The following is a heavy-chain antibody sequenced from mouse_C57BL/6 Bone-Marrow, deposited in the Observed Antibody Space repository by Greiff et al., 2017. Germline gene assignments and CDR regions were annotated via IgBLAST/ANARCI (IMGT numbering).Heavy chain of an antibody. CDR1: GYTFTSYG. V-gene: IGHV1-81*01. CDR2: IYPRSGNT. CDR3: AGFPSYCDGCAWYAY. Sequence: QVQLQESGAELARPGASVKLSCKASGYTFTSYGISWVKQRTGQGLEWIGEIYPRSGNTYYNEKFKGKATLTADKSSSTASMELRSLTSEDSAVYFCAGFPSYCDGCAWYAYWGQGTVVTVTA. J-gene: IGHJ3*01. D-gene: IGHD1-1*01.